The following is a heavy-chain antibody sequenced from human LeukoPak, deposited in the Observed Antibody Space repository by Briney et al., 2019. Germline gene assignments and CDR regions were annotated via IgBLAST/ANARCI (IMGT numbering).Heavy chain of an antibody. CDR3: ARLRHYYDSRAFDI. CDR2: INHSGST. CDR1: GGSFSGYY. Sequence: SETLSLTCAVYGGSFSGYYWSWIRQSPGKGLEWIGEINHSGSTNYNPSLKSRVTISVDTSKNQFSLKLSSVTAADTAVYYCARLRHYYDSRAFDIWGQGTMVTVSS. V-gene: IGHV4-34*01. D-gene: IGHD3-22*01. J-gene: IGHJ3*02.